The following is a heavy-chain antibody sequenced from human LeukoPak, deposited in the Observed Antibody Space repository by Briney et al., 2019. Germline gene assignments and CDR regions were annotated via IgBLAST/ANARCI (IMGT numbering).Heavy chain of an antibody. CDR2: ISGSGGST. Sequence: GGSLRLSCAASGFTFDDYAMHWVRQAPGKGLEWVSIISGSGGSTYYADSVKGRFTISRDNSKNTLYLQMNSLRAEDTAVYYCAKSPNSYCSGGNCYADYWGQGTLVTVSS. D-gene: IGHD2-15*01. V-gene: IGHV3-23*01. CDR1: GFTFDDYA. J-gene: IGHJ4*02. CDR3: AKSPNSYCSGGNCYADY.